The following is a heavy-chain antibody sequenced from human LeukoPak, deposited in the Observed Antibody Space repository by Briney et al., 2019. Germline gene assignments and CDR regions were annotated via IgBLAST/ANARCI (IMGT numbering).Heavy chain of an antibody. CDR3: ATGGNSGYDYDAFDI. CDR1: GYSFTSYW. CDR2: IYPGDSDT. V-gene: IGHV5-51*01. Sequence: GESLQISCKGSGYSFTSYWIGWVRQMPGKGLEWMGIIYPGDSDTRYSPSFQGQVTFSADKSISTAYLQWSSLKASDTAIYYCATGGNSGYDYDAFDIWGQGTMVSVSS. J-gene: IGHJ3*02. D-gene: IGHD5-12*01.